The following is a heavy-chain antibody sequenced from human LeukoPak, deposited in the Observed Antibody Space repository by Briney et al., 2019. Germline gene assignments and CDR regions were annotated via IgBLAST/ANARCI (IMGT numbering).Heavy chain of an antibody. J-gene: IGHJ4*02. CDR2: IIPIFGTA. CDR3: ATGGGQWELPNY. V-gene: IGHV1-69*13. Sequence: ASVKVSCKASGGTFSSYAISWVRQAPGQGLEWMGGIIPIFGTANYAQKFQGRVTITADESTSTAYMELSSLRSEDTAVYYCATGGGQWELPNYWGQGTLVTVSS. D-gene: IGHD1-26*01. CDR1: GGTFSSYA.